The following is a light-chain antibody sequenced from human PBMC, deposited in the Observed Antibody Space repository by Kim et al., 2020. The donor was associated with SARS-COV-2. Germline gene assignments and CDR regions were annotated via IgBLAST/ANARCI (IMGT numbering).Light chain of an antibody. J-gene: IGLJ3*02. CDR2: GKN. Sequence: SSELTQDPAVSVALGQTVRITCQGDSLRSYHASWYQQKPGQAPLLVAYGKNSRPTRIPDRFSASTSGNTGSLTITGAQAEDEADYYCSSRDSGGSHWVFGGGTKVTVL. V-gene: IGLV3-19*01. CDR3: SSRDSGGSHWV. CDR1: SLRSYH.